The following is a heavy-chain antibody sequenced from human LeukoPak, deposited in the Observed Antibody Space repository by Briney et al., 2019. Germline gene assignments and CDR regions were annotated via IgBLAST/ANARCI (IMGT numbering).Heavy chain of an antibody. D-gene: IGHD2-2*01. CDR2: IYHSGIT. CDR1: DYSISSGYGYY. V-gene: IGHV4-38-2*02. CDR3: ARDIVVVPAATGGFDP. J-gene: IGHJ5*02. Sequence: KPSETLSLTCTVSDYSISSGYGYYWGWIRQPPGKGLEWIGNIYHSGITYYNHFNSSLKSRVTISIDTSKNQFSLRLTSVTAADTAVYYCARDIVVVPAATGGFDPWGQGTLVTVSS.